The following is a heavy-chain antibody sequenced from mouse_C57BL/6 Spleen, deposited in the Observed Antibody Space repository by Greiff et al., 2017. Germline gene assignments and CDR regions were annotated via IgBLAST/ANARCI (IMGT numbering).Heavy chain of an antibody. CDR2: FHPYNDDT. D-gene: IGHD4-1*01. V-gene: IGHV1-47*01. CDR3: ARTDWDGGFAY. J-gene: IGHJ3*01. Sequence: VKLMESGAELVKPGASVKMSCKASGYTFTTYPIEWMKQNHGKSLEWIGNFHPYNDDTKYNEKFKGTATLTVEKSYSTVYLELSRLTSDDSAVYYCARTDWDGGFAYWGQGTLVTVSA. CDR1: GYTFTTYP.